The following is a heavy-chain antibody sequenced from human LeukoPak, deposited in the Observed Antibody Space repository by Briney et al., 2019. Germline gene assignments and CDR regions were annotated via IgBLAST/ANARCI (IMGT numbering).Heavy chain of an antibody. CDR1: GGSFSGYY. CDR2: INHSGST. D-gene: IGHD2-15*01. V-gene: IGHV4-34*01. J-gene: IGHJ5*01. Sequence: SETPSLTCAVYGGSFSGYYWSWIRQPPGKGLEWIGEINHSGSTNYNPSLKSRVTISVDTSKNQFSLKLSSVTAADTAVYYCARGGGWYDLWGQGTLVTVSS. CDR3: ARGGGWYDL.